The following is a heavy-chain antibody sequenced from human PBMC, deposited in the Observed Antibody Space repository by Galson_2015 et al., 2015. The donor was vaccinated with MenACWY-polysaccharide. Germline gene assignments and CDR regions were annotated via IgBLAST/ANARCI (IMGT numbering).Heavy chain of an antibody. D-gene: IGHD1-26*01. V-gene: IGHV3-74*01. J-gene: IGHJ4*02. Sequence: SLRLACAASGFTFSGYWIHWVRQAPGKGLVWVSRIRRDGGKTTYGYSVMVRFSISRDNAENTVYLQMNSLRAEDTAVYYCAKVWVEGGTTKIGFNNWGQGTMVTVSS. CDR2: IRRDGGKT. CDR3: AKVWVEGGTTKIGFNN. CDR1: GFTFSGYW.